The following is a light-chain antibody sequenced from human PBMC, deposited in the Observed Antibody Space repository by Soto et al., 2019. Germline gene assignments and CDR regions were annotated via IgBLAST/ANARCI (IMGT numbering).Light chain of an antibody. Sequence: DIVLKQSPATLSVSPGERATLSCSASQSVSSDLAWYQQKPGQAPRLLIYDVSTRATGIPARFSGSGSVTEFTLTISSLQSEDFAVYYCQQYKNWPPWTFGQGTKV. CDR1: QSVSSD. J-gene: IGKJ1*01. CDR3: QQYKNWPPWT. CDR2: DVS. V-gene: IGKV3-15*01.